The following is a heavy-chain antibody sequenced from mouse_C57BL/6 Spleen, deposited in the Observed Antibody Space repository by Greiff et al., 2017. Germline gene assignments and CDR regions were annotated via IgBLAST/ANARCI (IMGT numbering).Heavy chain of an antibody. CDR1: GYTFTSYW. J-gene: IGHJ1*03. CDR2: FYPGSGST. CDR3: AREGDYYGSSYWYFDV. V-gene: IGHV1-55*01. D-gene: IGHD1-1*01. Sequence: QVQLQQPGAELVKPGASVKMSCKASGYTFTSYWITWVKQRPGQGLVWIGDFYPGSGSTNYNEKFKSKATLTVDTSSSTAYMQLSSLTSEDSAVYYCAREGDYYGSSYWYFDVWGTGTTVTVSS.